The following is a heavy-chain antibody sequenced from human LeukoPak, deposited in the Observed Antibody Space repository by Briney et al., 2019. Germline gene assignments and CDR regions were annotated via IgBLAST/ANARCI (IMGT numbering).Heavy chain of an antibody. Sequence: GGSLRLSCAASGFTFSSYAMHWVRQAPGKGLEWGAVISYDGSNEYYADSVKGRFTISRDNSKNTLYLQMNSLRAEDTAVYYCARDPVIVLMVYVIRKGNWFDPWGQGTLVTVSS. D-gene: IGHD2-8*01. CDR3: ARDPVIVLMVYVIRKGNWFDP. CDR2: ISYDGSNE. V-gene: IGHV3-30*01. J-gene: IGHJ5*02. CDR1: GFTFSSYA.